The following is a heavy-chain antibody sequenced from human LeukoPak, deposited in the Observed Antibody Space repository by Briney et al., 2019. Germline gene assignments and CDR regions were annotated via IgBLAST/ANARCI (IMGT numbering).Heavy chain of an antibody. Sequence: SETLSLTCTVSGGSISSYYWSWIRQPAGKGLEWIGRIYTSGSTNYNPSLKSRVTMSVDTSKNQFSLKLSSVTAADTAVYYCARDRAFGGVIAPGYFDYWGQGTLVTVSS. D-gene: IGHD3-16*02. CDR3: ARDRAFGGVIAPGYFDY. CDR1: GGSISSYY. CDR2: IYTSGST. J-gene: IGHJ4*02. V-gene: IGHV4-4*07.